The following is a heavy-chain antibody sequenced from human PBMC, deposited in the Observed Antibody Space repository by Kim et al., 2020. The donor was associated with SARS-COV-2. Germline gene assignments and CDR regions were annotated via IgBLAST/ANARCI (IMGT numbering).Heavy chain of an antibody. CDR1: GGTFSSYA. CDR3: ATAESYYYDSSAGGGNY. Sequence: SVKVSCKASGGTFSSYAISWVRQAPGQGLEWMGGIIPIFGTANYAQKFQGRVTITADKSTSTAYMELSSLRSEDTAVYYCATAESYYYDSSAGGGNYWGQGTLVTVSS. D-gene: IGHD3-22*01. CDR2: IIPIFGTA. V-gene: IGHV1-69*06. J-gene: IGHJ4*02.